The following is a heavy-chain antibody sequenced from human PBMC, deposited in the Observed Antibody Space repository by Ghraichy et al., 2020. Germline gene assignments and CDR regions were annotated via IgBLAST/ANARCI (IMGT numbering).Heavy chain of an antibody. J-gene: IGHJ4*02. CDR3: ARNWYDSSGAPVFFDY. V-gene: IGHV4-59*01. Sequence: SETLSLTCTVSGGSISSYYWSWIRQPPGKGLEWIGYIYYSGSTNYNPSLKSRVTISVDTSKNQFSLKLSSVTAADTAVYYWARNWYDSSGAPVFFDYWGQGTLVTVSS. D-gene: IGHD3-22*01. CDR2: IYYSGST. CDR1: GGSISSYY.